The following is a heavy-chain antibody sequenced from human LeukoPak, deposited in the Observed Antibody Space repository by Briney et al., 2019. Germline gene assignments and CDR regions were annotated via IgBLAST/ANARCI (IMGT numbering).Heavy chain of an antibody. CDR3: ARAGYSSGWYNWFDP. Sequence: KTSETLSLTCAVYGGSFSGYYWSWIRQPPGKGLEWIGEINHSGSTNYNPSLKGRVTISVDTSKNQFSLKLSSVTAADTAVYYCARAGYSSGWYNWFDPWGQGTLVTVSS. D-gene: IGHD6-19*01. V-gene: IGHV4-34*01. CDR2: INHSGST. J-gene: IGHJ5*02. CDR1: GGSFSGYY.